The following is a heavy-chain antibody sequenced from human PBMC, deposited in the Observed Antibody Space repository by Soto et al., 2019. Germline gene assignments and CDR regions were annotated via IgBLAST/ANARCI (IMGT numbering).Heavy chain of an antibody. V-gene: IGHV3-30*18. Sequence: GGSLRLSCAASGFTFSSYGMHWVRQAPGKGLERVAVISYDGNNKYYAESVKGRFTISRDNSKNMLYLQMNSLRAEDTAVYYCAKDEVLVVAVARDYYGMDVWGQGTTVTVSS. CDR2: ISYDGNNK. CDR3: AKDEVLVVAVARDYYGMDV. J-gene: IGHJ6*02. CDR1: GFTFSSYG. D-gene: IGHD2-15*01.